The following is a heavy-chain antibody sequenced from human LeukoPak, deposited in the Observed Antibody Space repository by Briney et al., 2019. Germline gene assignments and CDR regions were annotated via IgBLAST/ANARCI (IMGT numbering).Heavy chain of an antibody. CDR2: IYYSGST. J-gene: IGHJ5*02. D-gene: IGHD6-13*01. V-gene: IGHV4-59*08. Sequence: SETLSLTCTVSGGSISSYYWSWIRQPPGKGLEWIGYIYYSGSTNYNPSLKSRVTISVDTSRNQFSLKLSSVTAADTAVYYCARLGAAVFNWFDPWGQGTLVTVSS. CDR1: GGSISSYY. CDR3: ARLGAAVFNWFDP.